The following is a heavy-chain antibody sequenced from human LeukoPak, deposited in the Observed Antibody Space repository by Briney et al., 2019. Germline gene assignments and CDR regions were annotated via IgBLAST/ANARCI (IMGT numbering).Heavy chain of an antibody. CDR3: ARDRGSSWSGWFDP. CDR1: GGSISSYY. Sequence: SETLSLTCTVSGGSISSYYWSWIRQPPGKGLEWIGYIYYSGSTNYNPSLTSRATIPVDKSKNQFSLKLSSGTAADTAVYYCARDRGSSWSGWFDPWGQGTLVTVSS. J-gene: IGHJ5*02. V-gene: IGHV4-59*01. CDR2: IYYSGST. D-gene: IGHD6-13*01.